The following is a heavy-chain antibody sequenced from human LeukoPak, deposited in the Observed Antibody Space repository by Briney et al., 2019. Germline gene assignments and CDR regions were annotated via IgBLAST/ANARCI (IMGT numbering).Heavy chain of an antibody. Sequence: GGSLRLSCSASGFTFSLYSMNWVRQAPGKGLEWVSYITSGSSTIYYADSVKGRFTISRDNAKNSLFLQMNSLRAEDTAVYYCARDGGGDYWGQGTLVTVSS. V-gene: IGHV3-48*01. D-gene: IGHD3-16*01. J-gene: IGHJ4*02. CDR1: GFTFSLYS. CDR2: ITSGSSTI. CDR3: ARDGGGDY.